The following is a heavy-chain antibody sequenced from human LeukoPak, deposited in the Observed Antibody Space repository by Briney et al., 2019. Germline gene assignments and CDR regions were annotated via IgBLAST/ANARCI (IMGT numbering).Heavy chain of an antibody. D-gene: IGHD5-24*01. CDR1: GGSISSYY. J-gene: IGHJ3*02. CDR3: ARALRLEMAFDAFDI. CDR2: IYYSGST. Sequence: SETLSLTCTVSGGSISSYYWSWIRQPPGKGLEWIGSIYYSGSTYYNPSLKSRVTISVDTSKNQFSLKLSSVTTADTAVYYCARALRLEMAFDAFDIWGQGTMVTVSS. V-gene: IGHV4-59*12.